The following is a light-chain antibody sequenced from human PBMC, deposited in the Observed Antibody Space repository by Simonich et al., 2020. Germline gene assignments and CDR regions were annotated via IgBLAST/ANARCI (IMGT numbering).Light chain of an antibody. CDR2: GAS. J-gene: IGKJ1*01. CDR3: QQYYSTPQT. CDR1: QSVSSN. Sequence: EIVMTQSPATLSVSPGERATLSCRASQSVSSNLAWYQQKPGQAPRLLIYGASTRATGIPARVSGSGSGTDFTLTISSLQAEDVAVYYCQQYYSTPQTFGQGTKVEIK. V-gene: IGKV3-15*01.